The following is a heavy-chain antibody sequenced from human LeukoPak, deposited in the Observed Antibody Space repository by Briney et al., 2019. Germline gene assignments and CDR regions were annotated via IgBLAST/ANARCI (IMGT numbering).Heavy chain of an antibody. J-gene: IGHJ6*03. CDR2: INSSNSNI. V-gene: IGHV3-21*01. D-gene: IGHD6-6*01. Sequence: GGSLRLSCAASGFTFNSYSMNWVRQAPGKGLEWVSSINSSNSNIYYADSAKGRFTISRANAKNSLYLQMNSLRAEDTAVYYCARRSTAARPHFWRDYYYMDVWGKGTTVTVSS. CDR1: GFTFNSYS. CDR3: ARRSTAARPHFWRDYYYMDV.